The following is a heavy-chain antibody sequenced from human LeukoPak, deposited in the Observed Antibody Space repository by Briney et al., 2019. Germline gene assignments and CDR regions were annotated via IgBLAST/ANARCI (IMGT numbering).Heavy chain of an antibody. CDR1: GFAFSSYS. Sequence: GRPLRLSCAASGFAFSSYSMHWVRQAPGKGLEWVAVISYDGSKKYYADSVKGRFTISRDNSKHTLYLQMHSPRTEDTAVYYCARDLPDSSLANWFDPWGQGTLVTVSS. CDR2: ISYDGSKK. CDR3: ARDLPDSSLANWFDP. J-gene: IGHJ5*02. D-gene: IGHD6-6*01. V-gene: IGHV3-30-3*01.